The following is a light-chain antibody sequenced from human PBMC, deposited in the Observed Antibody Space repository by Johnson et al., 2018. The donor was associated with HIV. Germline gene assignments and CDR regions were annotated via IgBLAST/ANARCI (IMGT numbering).Light chain of an antibody. J-gene: IGLJ1*01. V-gene: IGLV1-51*02. CDR2: ENN. Sequence: QSVLTQPPSVSAAPGQKVTISCSGSSSNIGNNYVSWYQQLPGTAPKLLIYENNKRPSGIPDRFSGSKSGTSATLSITGLQPGDEADYYCGIWQTSLSTGGVFGAGTKVTVL. CDR3: GIWQTSLSTGGV. CDR1: SSNIGNNY.